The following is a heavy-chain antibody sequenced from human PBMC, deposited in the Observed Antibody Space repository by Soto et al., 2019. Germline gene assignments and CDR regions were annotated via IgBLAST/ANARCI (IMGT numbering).Heavy chain of an antibody. CDR3: AKGDCTTTSCYLDS. V-gene: IGHV3-9*01. Sequence: DVHLVESGGGLVQPGRSLRLSCAASGFTFDDYAMHWVRQGPGKGLEWVSGISWNSDSIDYADSVKGRFTISRDNAKSSLHLQMNSLRAEDTALYCCAKGDCTTTSCYLDSWGQGALVTVSS. D-gene: IGHD2-2*01. J-gene: IGHJ4*02. CDR1: GFTFDDYA. CDR2: ISWNSDSI.